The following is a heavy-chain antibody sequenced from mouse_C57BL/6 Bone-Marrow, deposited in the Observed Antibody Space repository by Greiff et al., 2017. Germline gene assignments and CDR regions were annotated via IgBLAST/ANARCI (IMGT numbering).Heavy chain of an antibody. J-gene: IGHJ2*01. CDR1: GYTFTDYY. D-gene: IGHD2-4*01. CDR2: INPNNGGT. CDR3: AGWDYEGYFDY. V-gene: IGHV1-26*01. Sequence: EVQLQQSGPELVKPGASVKISCKASGYTFTDYYMNWVKQSHGKSLEWIGDINPNNGGTSYNQKFKGKATLTADKSSSTAYMELRNLTSECSAVYYCAGWDYEGYFDYWGQSTTLTVSS.